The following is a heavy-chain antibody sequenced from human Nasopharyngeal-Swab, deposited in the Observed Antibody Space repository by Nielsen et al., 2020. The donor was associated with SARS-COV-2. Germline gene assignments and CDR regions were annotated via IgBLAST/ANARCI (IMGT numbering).Heavy chain of an antibody. Sequence: ESLKTSCTVSGGSISSYYWSWIRQPPGKGLEWIGYIYYSGSTNYNPSLKSRVTISVDTSKNQFSLRLSSVTAADTAVYYCAREVIEQAVSDAFDFWGQGTMVTVSS. CDR3: AREVIEQAVSDAFDF. CDR2: IYYSGST. D-gene: IGHD3-16*02. V-gene: IGHV4-59*12. J-gene: IGHJ3*01. CDR1: GGSISSYY.